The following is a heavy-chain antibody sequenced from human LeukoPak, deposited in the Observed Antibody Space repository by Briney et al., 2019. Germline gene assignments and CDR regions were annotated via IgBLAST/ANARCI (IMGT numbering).Heavy chain of an antibody. CDR3: AKDPYSSSSNYMDV. J-gene: IGHJ6*03. Sequence: PGGSLRLSCAASGFAFSSYAMSWVRQAPGKGLEWVSAISGSGGSTYYADSVKGRFTISRDDSKNTLYLQMNSLRAEDTAVYYCAKDPYSSSSNYMDVWGKGTTVTVSS. V-gene: IGHV3-23*01. CDR1: GFAFSSYA. D-gene: IGHD6-13*01. CDR2: ISGSGGST.